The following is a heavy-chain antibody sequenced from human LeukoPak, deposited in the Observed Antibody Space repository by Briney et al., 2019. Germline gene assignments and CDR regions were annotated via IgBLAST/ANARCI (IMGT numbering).Heavy chain of an antibody. Sequence: GGSLRLSCAVSGFTFYIYWMAWVRQAPGKGLEWVATISHDGSEKYYVDSVRGRFSISRDNAKNSLYLQMDSLRAEDTAVYYCAREYYSSFDYWAQGTLLTVSS. CDR3: AREYYSSFDY. V-gene: IGHV3-7*01. CDR1: GFTFYIYW. D-gene: IGHD2-21*01. CDR2: ISHDGSEK. J-gene: IGHJ4*02.